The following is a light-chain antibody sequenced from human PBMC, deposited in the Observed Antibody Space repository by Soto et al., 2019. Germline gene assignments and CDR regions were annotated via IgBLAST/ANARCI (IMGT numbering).Light chain of an antibody. CDR3: QQHGSSPYT. Sequence: EIVLTQSPGTLSLSPGERATLSCRASQSVSSSYLAWYQQKPGQAPRLLIYGASSRDTGIPDRFSGSGSGTDFTLAISRLERVDFAVYYCQQHGSSPYTFGPWTKLEIK. J-gene: IGKJ2*01. CDR1: QSVSSSY. CDR2: GAS. V-gene: IGKV3-20*01.